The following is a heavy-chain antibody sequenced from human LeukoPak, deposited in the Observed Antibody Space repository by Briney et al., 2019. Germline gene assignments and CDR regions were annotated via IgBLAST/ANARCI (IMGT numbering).Heavy chain of an antibody. V-gene: IGHV3-30-3*01. J-gene: IGHJ4*02. CDR2: ISYDGSNK. Sequence: GGSLRLSCAASGFTFSRYAMHWVRQAPGKGLEYMAVISYDGSNKQYADSVKGRFTISRDNSKNTLYLQMNSLRAEDTAVYYCARQGGDILTGYLDYWGQGTLVTVSS. CDR1: GFTFSRYA. CDR3: ARQGGDILTGYLDY. D-gene: IGHD3-9*01.